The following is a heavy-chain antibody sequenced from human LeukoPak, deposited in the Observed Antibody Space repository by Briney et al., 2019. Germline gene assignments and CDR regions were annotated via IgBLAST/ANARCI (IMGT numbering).Heavy chain of an antibody. V-gene: IGHV1-18*01. CDR3: ARVGISAPKTYYYDSSGSNWFDP. CDR2: ISAYNGNT. J-gene: IGHJ5*02. CDR1: GYTFTSYG. Sequence: ASVKVSCKASGYTFTSYGISWVRQAPGQGLEWMGWISAYNGNTNYAQTLQGRVTMTTDTSTSTAYMELRSLRSDDTAVYYCARVGISAPKTYYYDSSGSNWFDPWGQGTLVTVSS. D-gene: IGHD3-22*01.